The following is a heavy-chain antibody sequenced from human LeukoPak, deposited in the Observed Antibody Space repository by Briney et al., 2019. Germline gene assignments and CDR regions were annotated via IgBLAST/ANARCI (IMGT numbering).Heavy chain of an antibody. J-gene: IGHJ3*02. V-gene: IGHV1-2*02. CDR3: AREKGGYNSYDAFDI. Sequence: GASVKVSCKASGYTFTGYYMHWVRQAPGQGLEWMGWINPNSGGTNYAQKFQGRVTMTRDTSISTAYMELSRLRSDDTAVYYCAREKGGYNSYDAFDIWGQGTMVTVSS. D-gene: IGHD5-24*01. CDR1: GYTFTGYY. CDR2: INPNSGGT.